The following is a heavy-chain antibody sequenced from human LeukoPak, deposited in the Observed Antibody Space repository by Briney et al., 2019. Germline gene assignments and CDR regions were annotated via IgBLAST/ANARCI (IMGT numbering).Heavy chain of an antibody. V-gene: IGHV1-18*01. Sequence: GASVKVSCKASGYTFTSYGISWVRQAPGQGLEWMGWISAYNGNTNYAQKLQGRVTMTTDTSTSTAYMELRSLRSDDTAVYYCARVSIHYYGSGSYYNDFDYWGQGTLVTASS. CDR3: ARVSIHYYGSGSYYNDFDY. CDR2: ISAYNGNT. CDR1: GYTFTSYG. D-gene: IGHD3-10*01. J-gene: IGHJ4*02.